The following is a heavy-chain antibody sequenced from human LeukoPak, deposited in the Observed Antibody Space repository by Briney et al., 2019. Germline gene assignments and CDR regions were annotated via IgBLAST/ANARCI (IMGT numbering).Heavy chain of an antibody. V-gene: IGHV3-21*01. D-gene: IGHD3-22*01. CDR2: ISSSSSYI. Sequence: GGSLRLSCAASGFTFSSYSMNWVRQAPGKGLEWVSSISSSSSYIYYADSVKGRFTISRDNAKNSLYLQMNSLRAEDTAMYYCARERYYYDSSGSAVDYWGQGTLVTVSS. J-gene: IGHJ4*02. CDR3: ARERYYYDSSGSAVDY. CDR1: GFTFSSYS.